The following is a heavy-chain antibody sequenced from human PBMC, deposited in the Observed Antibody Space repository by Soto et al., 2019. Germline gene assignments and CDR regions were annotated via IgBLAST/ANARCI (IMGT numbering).Heavy chain of an antibody. CDR3: ARGSIAARRRYMDV. Sequence: GASVKVSCKASGGTFSSYTTSWVRQAPGQGLEWMGRIIPILGIANYAQKFQGRVTITADKSTSTAYMELSSLRSEDTAVYYCARGSIAARRRYMDVWGKGTTVTVSS. J-gene: IGHJ6*03. V-gene: IGHV1-69*02. D-gene: IGHD6-6*01. CDR1: GGTFSSYT. CDR2: IIPILGIA.